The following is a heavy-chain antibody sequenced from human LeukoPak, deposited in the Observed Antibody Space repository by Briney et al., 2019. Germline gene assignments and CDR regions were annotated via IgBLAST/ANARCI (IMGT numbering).Heavy chain of an antibody. CDR1: GFTFRSYA. J-gene: IGHJ4*02. Sequence: GGSLRLSCAASGFTFRSYAMMWVRQAPGKGLEWVSYISSSGSTIYYADSVKGRFTISRDNAKNSLYLQMNSLRAEDTAVYYCARDRVVDTAMAHFDYWGQGTLVTVSS. CDR2: ISSSGSTI. V-gene: IGHV3-48*03. D-gene: IGHD5-18*01. CDR3: ARDRVVDTAMAHFDY.